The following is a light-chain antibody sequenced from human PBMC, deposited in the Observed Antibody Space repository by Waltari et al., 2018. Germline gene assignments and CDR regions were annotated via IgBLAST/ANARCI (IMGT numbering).Light chain of an antibody. J-gene: IGLJ2*01. CDR3: QTWGAGFRV. CDR2: VNSDGSH. Sequence: QLVLTQSPSASASLGASVKLTCTLSSGHSSYAIAWHQQQPEKGPHYLLQVNSDGSHSKGDGIPDRFSGSSSGAERYLTISSLQSEDEADYYCQTWGAGFRVFGGGTKLTVL. CDR1: SGHSSYA. V-gene: IGLV4-69*01.